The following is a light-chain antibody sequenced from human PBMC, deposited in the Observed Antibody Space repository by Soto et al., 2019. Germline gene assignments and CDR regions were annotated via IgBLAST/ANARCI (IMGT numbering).Light chain of an antibody. V-gene: IGLV2-23*01. CDR2: EGS. J-gene: IGLJ2*01. CDR3: CSSAGSSTLV. Sequence: QSVLTQPASGSGSPGQSITISFTGTSSDVGSYNLVSWYQQHPGKAPKLMIYEGSKRPSGVSNRFSGSKSGNTASLTISGLQAEDVADYYCCSSAGSSTLVFGGGTKVTVL. CDR1: SSDVGSYNL.